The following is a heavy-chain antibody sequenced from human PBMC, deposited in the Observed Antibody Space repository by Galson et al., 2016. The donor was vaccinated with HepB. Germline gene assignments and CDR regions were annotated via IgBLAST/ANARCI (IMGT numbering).Heavy chain of an antibody. V-gene: IGHV4-61*02. CDR3: ARDSTVDTAMARYYYMDV. Sequence: TLSLTCTVSGGSMSSGSHYWSWIRQPAGKGLEWIGRIYSSGSTNYNPSLKSRVTISVDMSKNQFSLKLSSVTAADTAVYYCARDSTVDTAMARYYYMDVWGKGTTVTVSS. CDR2: IYSSGST. CDR1: GGSMSSGSHY. J-gene: IGHJ6*03. D-gene: IGHD5-18*01.